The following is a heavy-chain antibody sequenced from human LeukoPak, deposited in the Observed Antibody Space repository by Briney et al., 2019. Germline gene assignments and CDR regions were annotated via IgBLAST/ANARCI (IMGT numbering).Heavy chain of an antibody. CDR2: ISGSTI. V-gene: IGHV3-48*03. CDR1: GFTFSSYA. D-gene: IGHD3-10*02. J-gene: IGHJ6*04. Sequence: PGGSLRLSCAASGFTFSSYAMHWVRQAPGKGLEWVSYISGSTIYYADSVKGRFTISRDNAKNSLYLQMNSLRAEDTAVYYCAELGITMIGGVWGKGTTVTISS. CDR3: AELGITMIGGV.